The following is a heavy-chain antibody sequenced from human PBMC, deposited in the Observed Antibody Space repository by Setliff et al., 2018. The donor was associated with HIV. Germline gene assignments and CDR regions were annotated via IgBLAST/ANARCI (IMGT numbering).Heavy chain of an antibody. CDR3: ARRAAATTNFDY. D-gene: IGHD1-26*01. CDR1: GYSISSGYY. Sequence: PSETPSLTCAVSGYSISSGYYWGWIRQPPGKGLEWIGSIYHSGSTFYNPSLKSRVTLSLDTSKNQFSLKVTSVTAADTAVYYCARRAAATTNFDYWGQGTLVTVSS. CDR2: IYHSGST. V-gene: IGHV4-38-2*01. J-gene: IGHJ4*02.